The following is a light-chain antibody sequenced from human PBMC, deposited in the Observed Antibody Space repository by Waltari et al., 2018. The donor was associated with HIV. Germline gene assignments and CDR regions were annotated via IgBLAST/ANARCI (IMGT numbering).Light chain of an antibody. CDR1: QTVTNK. CDR3: QQSYRSPLT. CDR2: DAS. V-gene: IGKV1-39*01. Sequence: DIQMTQSPSPLSASVGDGVTITCRASQTVTNKVNWYQQKPGKAPEVLIYDASTLQSGVPSRFRGGGSGTDFTLTITNLQPDDFATYFCQQSYRSPLTFGPGTKVDVK. J-gene: IGKJ3*01.